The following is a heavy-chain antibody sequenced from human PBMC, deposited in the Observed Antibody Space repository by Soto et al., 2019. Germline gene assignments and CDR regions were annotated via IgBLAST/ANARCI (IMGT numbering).Heavy chain of an antibody. D-gene: IGHD3-22*01. Sequence: ASVKVPCKASGRTFSSYAIIWVRQAPGQGLEWMGGIIPIFGTANYAQKFQGRVTITADESTSTAYMELSSLRSEDTAVYYCATQSTYYDSSGYLDYWGQGTLVTVSS. V-gene: IGHV1-69*13. CDR3: ATQSTYYDSSGYLDY. CDR2: IIPIFGTA. CDR1: GRTFSSYA. J-gene: IGHJ4*02.